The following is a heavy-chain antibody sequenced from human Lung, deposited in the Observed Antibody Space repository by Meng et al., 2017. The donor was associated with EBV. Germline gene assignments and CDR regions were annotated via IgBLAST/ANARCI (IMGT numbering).Heavy chain of an antibody. Sequence: QVQLLQSGPGLVXXXXXLSLTCXXSGDSVSSISGAWNWIRQSPSRGLEWLGRTYYRSKWYNDYAVSVKSRITINPDTSKNQFSLQLNSVTPEDTAVYYCASGQLGSSEFDYWGQGTLVTVSS. V-gene: IGHV6-1*01. J-gene: IGHJ4*02. D-gene: IGHD6-13*01. CDR1: GDSVSSISGA. CDR2: TYYRSKWYN. CDR3: ASGQLGSSEFDY.